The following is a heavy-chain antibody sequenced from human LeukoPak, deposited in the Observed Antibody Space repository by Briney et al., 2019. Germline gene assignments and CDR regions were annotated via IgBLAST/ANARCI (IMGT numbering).Heavy chain of an antibody. CDR3: ARGPVSTHGMDV. Sequence: ASVKVSCKASGYTFTNYDIDWVRQATGQGLEWMGWRNPNSGRTGFAQKFQGRLTMTADTSISTAYMELSSLTSDDTAVYYCARGPVSTHGMDVWGQGTTVTVSS. CDR1: GYTFTNYD. D-gene: IGHD6-13*01. V-gene: IGHV1-8*01. CDR2: RNPNSGRT. J-gene: IGHJ6*02.